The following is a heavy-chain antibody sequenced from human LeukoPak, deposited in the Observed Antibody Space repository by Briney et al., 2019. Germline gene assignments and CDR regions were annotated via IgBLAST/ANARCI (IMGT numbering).Heavy chain of an antibody. CDR3: ARGLSGYASSLGY. CDR2: INWNGGNT. V-gene: IGHV3-20*04. D-gene: IGHD6-6*01. Sequence: PGGSLRLSCAASGFTFDDYGMSWVRQAPGKGLEWVSYINWNGGNTRYADSVRGRFSISRDNAKNTLYLQMNSLRAEDTAVYYCARGLSGYASSLGYWGQGTLVTVSA. CDR1: GFTFDDYG. J-gene: IGHJ4*02.